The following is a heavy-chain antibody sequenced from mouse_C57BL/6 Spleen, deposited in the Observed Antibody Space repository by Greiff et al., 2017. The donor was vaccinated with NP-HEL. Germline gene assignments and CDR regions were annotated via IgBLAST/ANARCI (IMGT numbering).Heavy chain of an antibody. V-gene: IGHV1-82*01. J-gene: IGHJ4*01. CDR3: ARRYKMDY. CDR1: GYAFSSSW. D-gene: IGHD1-1*01. CDR2: IYPGDGDT. Sequence: QVQLQQSGPELVKPGASVKISCKASGYAFSSSWMNWVKQRPGKGLEWIGRIYPGDGDTNYNGKFKGKATLTADKSSSTAYMQLSSLTSEDSAVYFCARRYKMDYWGQGTSVTVSS.